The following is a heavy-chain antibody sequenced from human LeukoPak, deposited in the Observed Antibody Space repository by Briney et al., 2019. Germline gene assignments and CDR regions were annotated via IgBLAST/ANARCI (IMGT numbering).Heavy chain of an antibody. J-gene: IGHJ4*02. Sequence: ASVKVSCKASGYTFTDYYIHWVRQAPGQGPEWMGWINSNTGDTKYAQKFQDRVTLTQDTSISTAYMELSRLESDDTAVFYCARGRWLQLWGDYWGQGTLVTVSS. CDR2: INSNTGDT. D-gene: IGHD5-18*01. CDR1: GYTFTDYY. V-gene: IGHV1-2*02. CDR3: ARGRWLQLWGDY.